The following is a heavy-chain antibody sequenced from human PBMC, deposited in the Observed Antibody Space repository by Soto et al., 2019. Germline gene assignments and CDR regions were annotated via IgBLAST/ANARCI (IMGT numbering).Heavy chain of an antibody. J-gene: IGHJ6*02. CDR1: GFIFSDYY. CDR3: ARAWKIEKFGVISMSKGLDV. D-gene: IGHD3-3*01. CDR2: SSNRDRST. Sequence: GGSLRLSCAASGFIFSDYYMTWIRQAPGKGLEWLSCSSNRDRSTYYADSVKDRFVVSKDNAKNLVYLQMNSLRAEDTAVYFCARAWKIEKFGVISMSKGLDVWGQGTTVTVSS. V-gene: IGHV3-11*01.